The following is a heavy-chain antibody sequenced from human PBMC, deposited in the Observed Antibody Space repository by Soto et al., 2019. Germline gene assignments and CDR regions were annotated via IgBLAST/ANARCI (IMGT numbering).Heavy chain of an antibody. D-gene: IGHD5-18*01. J-gene: IGHJ3*02. CDR1: GFTFSSYS. CDR2: ISSSSGYI. V-gene: IGHV3-21*01. CDR3: ARVPRGFSYGFAFDI. Sequence: EVQLVESGGGLVRPGGSLRLSCAASGFTFSSYSMNWVRVRQAPGKGLEWVSSISSSSGYIYYADSVKGRFTISRDNAKNSLYLQMNTLRAEDTAVYYCARVPRGFSYGFAFDIWGQGTMVTVSS.